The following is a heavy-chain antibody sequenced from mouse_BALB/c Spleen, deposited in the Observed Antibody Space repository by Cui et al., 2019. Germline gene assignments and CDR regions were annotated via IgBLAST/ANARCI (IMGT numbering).Heavy chain of an antibody. Sequence: QLQQPGAELVKPGASGKLSCKASGYTFTSYLMHWVKQRPGRGLEWIGRIDPNSGGTKYDEKFKNKATLTVDKPSNTAYMQLSSLTSEDSAVYYCARYDYYGSSYFDYWGQGTTLTVSS. J-gene: IGHJ2*01. D-gene: IGHD1-1*01. CDR1: GYTFTSYL. V-gene: IGHV1-72*01. CDR3: ARYDYYGSSYFDY. CDR2: IDPNSGGT.